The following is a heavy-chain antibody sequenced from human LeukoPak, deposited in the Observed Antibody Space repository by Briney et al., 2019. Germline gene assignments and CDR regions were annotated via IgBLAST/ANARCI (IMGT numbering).Heavy chain of an antibody. Sequence: PGGSLRLSCAASGFTFSSYAMSWVRQAPGKGLEWVSAISGSGGSTYYADSVKGRFTISRDNSKNTLYLQMNSLRAEDTAVYYCARASLRDDYFDYWGQGTLVTVSS. CDR2: ISGSGGST. CDR3: ARASLRDDYFDY. CDR1: GFTFSSYA. D-gene: IGHD4-17*01. J-gene: IGHJ4*02. V-gene: IGHV3-23*01.